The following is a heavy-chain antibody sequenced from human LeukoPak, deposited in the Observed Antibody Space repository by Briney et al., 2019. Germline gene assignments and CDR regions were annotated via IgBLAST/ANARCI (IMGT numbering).Heavy chain of an antibody. D-gene: IGHD3-10*01. J-gene: IGHJ6*02. Sequence: SETLSLTCTVSGGSISSYYWSWIRQPPGKGLEWIGYIYYSGSTNYNPSLKSRVTISVDTSKNQFSLKLSSVTAADTAVYYCARVVMGHYGLFYGMDVWGQGTTVTVSS. CDR2: IYYSGST. CDR3: ARVVMGHYGLFYGMDV. V-gene: IGHV4-59*12. CDR1: GGSISSYY.